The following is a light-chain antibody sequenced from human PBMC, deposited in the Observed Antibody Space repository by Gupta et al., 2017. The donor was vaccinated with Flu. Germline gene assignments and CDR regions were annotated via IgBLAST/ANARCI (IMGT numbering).Light chain of an antibody. CDR3: QQDGSSPPT. J-gene: IGKJ4*01. Sequence: EIVLTQSPGTLSLSPGERATLSCRASQSVSSSYLAWYQQKPGQAPRLLIYGASSRATGIPDRFSGSGSGTDFTLTISRLDPEDFAVYYCQQDGSSPPTFGGGTKVEIK. V-gene: IGKV3-20*01. CDR2: GAS. CDR1: QSVSSSY.